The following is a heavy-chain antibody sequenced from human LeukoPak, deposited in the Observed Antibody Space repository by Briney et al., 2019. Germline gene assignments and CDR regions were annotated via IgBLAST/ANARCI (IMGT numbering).Heavy chain of an antibody. CDR2: IYYSGST. J-gene: IGHJ4*02. Sequence: PSETLSLTCTVSGGSITGSSSYWGWIRQPPGKGLEWIGGIYYSGSTSYNPSLKSRVTISLDTSKNQFSLRLSSVTAADTAVYYCARDVDYGGKFDYWGQGTLVTVSS. CDR3: ARDVDYGGKFDY. V-gene: IGHV4-39*07. CDR1: GGSITGSSSY. D-gene: IGHD4-23*01.